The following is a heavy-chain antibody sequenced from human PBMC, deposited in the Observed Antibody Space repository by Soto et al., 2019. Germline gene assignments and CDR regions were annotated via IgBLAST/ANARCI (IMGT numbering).Heavy chain of an antibody. V-gene: IGHV3-30-3*01. CDR1: GFTFSSYA. CDR2: ISYDGSNK. J-gene: IGHJ4*02. CDR3: ARGGFLEWLFIVDY. D-gene: IGHD3-3*01. Sequence: ESGGGVVQPGRSLRLSCAASGFTFSSYAMHWVRQAPGKGLEWVAVISYDGSNKYYADSVKGRFTISRDNSKNTLYLQMNSLRAEDTAVYYCARGGFLEWLFIVDYWGQGTLVTVSS.